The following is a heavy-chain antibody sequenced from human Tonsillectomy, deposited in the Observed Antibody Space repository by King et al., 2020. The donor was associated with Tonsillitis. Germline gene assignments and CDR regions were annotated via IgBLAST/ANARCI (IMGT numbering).Heavy chain of an antibody. Sequence: QLQESGPGLVKPSETLSLTCTVSGDSISSYFWSWIRQPPGKGLEWIGYIYYSGTINYNPSLKSRVTISVDTSKNQVFLKLNSVTAADTAVYYCAREGHHGGIIDYWGQGTLVTVSS. CDR1: GDSISSYF. V-gene: IGHV4-59*01. J-gene: IGHJ4*02. D-gene: IGHD4-23*01. CDR3: AREGHHGGIIDY. CDR2: IYYSGTI.